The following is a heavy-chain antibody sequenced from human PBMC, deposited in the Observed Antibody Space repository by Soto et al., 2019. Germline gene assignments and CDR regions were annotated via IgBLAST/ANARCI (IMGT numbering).Heavy chain of an antibody. CDR1: GGSISSGGYY. J-gene: IGHJ3*02. V-gene: IGHV4-31*03. CDR3: ASPLGAAGYAFDI. Sequence: QVQLQESGPGLVKPSQTLSLTCTVSGGSISSGGYYWSWIRQHPGKGLEWIGHIYYSGSTYYNTSLKSRVTISVDTSKNQFSLKLSSVTAADTAVYYGASPLGAAGYAFDIWGHGKMVPVSS. CDR2: IYYSGST. D-gene: IGHD3-16*01.